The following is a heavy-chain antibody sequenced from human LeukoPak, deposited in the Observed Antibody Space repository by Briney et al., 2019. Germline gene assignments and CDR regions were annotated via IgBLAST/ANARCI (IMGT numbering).Heavy chain of an antibody. Sequence: TGGSLRLSCAASGFTFSSYAMSWVRQAPGKGLEWVSGISGSGGTTYFAASVKGRFSVSRDNSKNTLYMQMNSLRAEDTAVYYCAKNEGFSGTYPFDIWRRETLVSVS. D-gene: IGHD1-26*01. J-gene: IGHJ4*02. CDR2: ISGSGGTT. CDR1: GFTFSSYA. V-gene: IGHV3-23*01. CDR3: AKNEGFSGTYPFDI.